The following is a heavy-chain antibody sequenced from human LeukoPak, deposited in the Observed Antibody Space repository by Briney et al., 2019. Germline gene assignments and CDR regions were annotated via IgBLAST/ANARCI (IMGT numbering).Heavy chain of an antibody. J-gene: IGHJ3*02. Sequence: ASVKVSCKASGYTFTSYGISWVRQAPGQGLEWMGWISAYNGNTNYAQKLQGRVTMTTDTSTSTAYMELRSLRSDDTAVYYCAREMSILWFGELFGTDAFDIWGQGTMVTVSS. CDR1: GYTFTSYG. CDR3: AREMSILWFGELFGTDAFDI. V-gene: IGHV1-18*04. D-gene: IGHD3-10*01. CDR2: ISAYNGNT.